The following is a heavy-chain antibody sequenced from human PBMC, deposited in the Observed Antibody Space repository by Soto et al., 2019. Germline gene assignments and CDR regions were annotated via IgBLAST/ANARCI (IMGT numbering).Heavy chain of an antibody. Sequence: SETLSLTCTVSGGSISSYYWSWIRQPPGKGLEWIGYIYYSGSTNYNPSLKSRVTISVDTSKNQFSLKLSSVTAADTAVYYCASPSIAARPGRGYYYYYMDVWGKGTTVTVSS. CDR1: GGSISSYY. D-gene: IGHD6-6*01. V-gene: IGHV4-59*08. J-gene: IGHJ6*03. CDR3: ASPSIAARPGRGYYYYYMDV. CDR2: IYYSGST.